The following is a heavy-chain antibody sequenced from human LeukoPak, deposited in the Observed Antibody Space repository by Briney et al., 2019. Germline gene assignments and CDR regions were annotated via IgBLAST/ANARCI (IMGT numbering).Heavy chain of an antibody. V-gene: IGHV3-21*01. D-gene: IGHD3-10*01. J-gene: IGHJ4*02. CDR1: GFTFSSYT. CDR2: ISSSSTYI. CDR3: ARGTVTMVDY. Sequence: GGSLRLSCAASGFTFSSYTMNWVRQAPGKGLAWVSSISSSSTYIYYADSVKGRFTISRDNAKNSLYLQMNSLRAEDTAVYYCARGTVTMVDYWGQGTLVTVSS.